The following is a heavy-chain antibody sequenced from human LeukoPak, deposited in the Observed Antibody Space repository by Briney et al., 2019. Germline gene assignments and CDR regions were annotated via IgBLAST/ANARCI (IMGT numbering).Heavy chain of an antibody. J-gene: IGHJ3*02. CDR3: ARDASGIAAADDAFDI. Sequence: GGSLRLSCAASGFTVSSNYMSWVRQAPGKGLEWVSVIYSGGSTYYADSVKGRFTISRDNSKNTLYLQMNSLRAEDTAVYYCARDASGIAAADDAFDIWGQGTMVTVSS. CDR1: GFTVSSNY. CDR2: IYSGGST. D-gene: IGHD6-13*01. V-gene: IGHV3-53*01.